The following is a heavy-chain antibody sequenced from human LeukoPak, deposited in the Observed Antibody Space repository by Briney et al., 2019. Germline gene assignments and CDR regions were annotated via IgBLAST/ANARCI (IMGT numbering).Heavy chain of an antibody. V-gene: IGHV3-74*01. CDR3: ARGGDGGNSLDY. Sequence: QPGGSLRLSCAGSGFTFSRYWMYWVRQGAGKGLEWVSRIYIDGTSTSYADSVRGRFTISRDNAKNTLYLQMNSLRAEDTAVYYRARGGDGGNSLDYWGQGALITVSS. CDR2: IYIDGTST. CDR1: GFTFSRYW. D-gene: IGHD4-23*01. J-gene: IGHJ4*02.